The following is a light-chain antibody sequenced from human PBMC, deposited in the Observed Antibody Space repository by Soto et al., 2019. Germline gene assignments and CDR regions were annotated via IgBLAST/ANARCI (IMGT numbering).Light chain of an antibody. CDR3: QQYNNWPRSFT. V-gene: IGKV3-15*01. CDR2: GAT. Sequence: EIVLTQSPATLSVSPGERATLSCRASQSVSSNLAWYQQKPGQAPRLLIYGATSRATGIPARFSGSGSGTEFTLTISSLRSEDFAVYYCQQYNNWPRSFTFGPGTKVDIQ. CDR1: QSVSSN. J-gene: IGKJ3*01.